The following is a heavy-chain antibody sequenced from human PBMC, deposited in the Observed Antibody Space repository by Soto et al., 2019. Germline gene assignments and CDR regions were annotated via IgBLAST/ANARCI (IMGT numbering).Heavy chain of an antibody. CDR1: GGTFSSYA. Sequence: QVQLVQSGAEVKKPGSSVKVSCKASGGTFSSYAISWVRQAPGQGLEWMGGIIPIFGTANYAQKFQGRVTITADESTSTAYMELSSLRSEDTAVYYCARGTLIPMVRGVRFEGSVVYYYGMDVWGQGTTVTVSS. J-gene: IGHJ6*02. CDR2: IIPIFGTA. D-gene: IGHD3-10*01. CDR3: ARGTLIPMVRGVRFEGSVVYYYGMDV. V-gene: IGHV1-69*01.